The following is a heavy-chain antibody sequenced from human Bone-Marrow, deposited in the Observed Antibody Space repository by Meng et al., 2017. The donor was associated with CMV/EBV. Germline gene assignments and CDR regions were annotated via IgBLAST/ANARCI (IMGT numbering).Heavy chain of an antibody. J-gene: IGHJ4*02. V-gene: IGHV3-21*01. CDR2: ISSSSSYI. Sequence: LSCAASGFTFSSYSMNWVRQAPGKGLEWVSSISSSSSYIYYADSVKGRFTISRDNAKNSLYLQMNSLRAEDTAVYYCARDLGGNGYYWGQGTLVTVSS. CDR1: GFTFSSYS. D-gene: IGHD4-23*01. CDR3: ARDLGGNGYY.